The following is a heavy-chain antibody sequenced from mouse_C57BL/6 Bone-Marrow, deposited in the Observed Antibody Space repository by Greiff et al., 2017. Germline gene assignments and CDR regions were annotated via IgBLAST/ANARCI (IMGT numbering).Heavy chain of an antibody. J-gene: IGHJ4*01. CDR1: GYSITSGYY. D-gene: IGHD1-1*01. V-gene: IGHV3-6*01. Sequence: EVQLVESGPGLVKPSQSLSLTCSVTGYSITSGYYWNWIRQFPGNKLEWMGYISYDGSNNYNPSLKNRISITRDTSKNQFFLKLNSVTTEDTATYYCARPGHYYGSHYYYAMDYWGQGTSVTVSS. CDR2: ISYDGSN. CDR3: ARPGHYYGSHYYYAMDY.